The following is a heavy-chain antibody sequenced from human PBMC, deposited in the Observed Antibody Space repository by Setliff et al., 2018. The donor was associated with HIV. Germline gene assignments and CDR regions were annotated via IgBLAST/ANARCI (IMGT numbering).Heavy chain of an antibody. CDR2: IYYSGST. J-gene: IGHJ5*02. Sequence: PSETLSLTCSVSGGSISSRYWSWIRQPPLKGLEWIGYIYYSGSTNYNPSLKSRVTISVDTSKNQFSLRLSSVTAADTAVYYCASQGVRGAYTWFDPWGQGTRVTVSS. CDR1: GGSISSRY. V-gene: IGHV4-59*11. D-gene: IGHD3-10*01. CDR3: ASQGVRGAYTWFDP.